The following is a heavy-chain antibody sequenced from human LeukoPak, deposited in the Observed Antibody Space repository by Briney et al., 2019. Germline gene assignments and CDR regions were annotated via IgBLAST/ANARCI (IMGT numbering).Heavy chain of an antibody. CDR3: AKADYANYYMDV. CDR1: GFTFSNAW. D-gene: IGHD3-16*01. CDR2: ISGSGGST. J-gene: IGHJ6*03. V-gene: IGHV3-23*01. Sequence: PGGSLRLSCAASGFTFSNAWMSWVRQAPGKGLEWVSGISGSGGSTYYADSVKGRFTISRDNSKNTLYLQMNSLRAEDTAVYYCAKADYANYYMDVWGKGTTVTISS.